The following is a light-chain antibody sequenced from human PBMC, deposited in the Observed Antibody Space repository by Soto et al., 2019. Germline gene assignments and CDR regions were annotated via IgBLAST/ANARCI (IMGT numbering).Light chain of an antibody. CDR3: QQYYSTPLT. Sequence: DIVMTQSPDSLAVSLGERATINCKSSQSVLYNSNNKNYLAWYQQKPGQPPKLLIYWASTRESGVPDRFSGSGSGTDFTLTISSLQAEDVAVYYCQQYYSTPLTFGGWTKVEIK. CDR2: WAS. J-gene: IGKJ4*01. V-gene: IGKV4-1*01. CDR1: QSVLYNSNNKNY.